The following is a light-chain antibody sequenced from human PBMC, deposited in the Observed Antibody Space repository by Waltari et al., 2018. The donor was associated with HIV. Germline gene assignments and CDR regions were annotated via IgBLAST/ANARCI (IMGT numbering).Light chain of an antibody. J-gene: IGKJ2*01. CDR1: HNITSRY. CDR2: NTF. CDR3: QQYDGSPT. V-gene: IGKV3-20*01. Sequence: VLTQSPGTLSSSPGERAPLSCRASHNITSRYLAWYQQRPGQAPRLLIYNTFDRAAGIPDRFSGSGSGADFTLTISRLEPEDSAVYHCQQYDGSPTFGLGTKLEIK.